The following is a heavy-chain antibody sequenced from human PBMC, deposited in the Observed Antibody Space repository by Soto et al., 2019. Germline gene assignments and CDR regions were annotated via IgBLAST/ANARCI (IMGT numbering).Heavy chain of an antibody. CDR1: GFIFSNYA. J-gene: IGHJ4*02. Sequence: GESLKISCAASGFIFSNYAMHWVRQAPGKGLEWVALILFDGRNEYYADSVKGRFIISRDNSKNTLYLQMNSLRPEDTAVYYCAKDKPPNNFNLTAYYARFTYWGQGTLVTVSS. CDR2: ILFDGRNE. CDR3: AKDKPPNNFNLTAYYARFTY. D-gene: IGHD3-10*01. V-gene: IGHV3-30*18.